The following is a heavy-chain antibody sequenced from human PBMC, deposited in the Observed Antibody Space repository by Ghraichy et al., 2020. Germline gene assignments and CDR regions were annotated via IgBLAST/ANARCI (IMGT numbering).Heavy chain of an antibody. J-gene: IGHJ3*02. CDR1: GFTFSSYA. Sequence: GGSLRLSCAASGFTFSSYAMHWVRQAPGKGLEWVAVISYDGSNKYYADSVKGRFTISRDNSKNTLYLQMNSLRAEDTAVYYCAREPKSSPGAFDIWGQGTMVTVSS. D-gene: IGHD2-15*01. CDR2: ISYDGSNK. CDR3: AREPKSSPGAFDI. V-gene: IGHV3-30-3*01.